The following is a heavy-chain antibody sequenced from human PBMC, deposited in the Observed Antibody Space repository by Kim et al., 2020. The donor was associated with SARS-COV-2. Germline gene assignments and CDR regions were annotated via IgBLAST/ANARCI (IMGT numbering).Heavy chain of an antibody. CDR3: AKDYGYGDYGMDV. V-gene: IGHV3-23*01. CDR1: GFTFSSYA. Sequence: GGSLRLSCAASGFTFSSYAMSWVRQAPGKGLEWVSAISGSGGSTYYADSVKGRFTISRVNSKNTLYLQMNSLRAEDTAVYYCAKDYGYGDYGMDVWGQGTTVTVSS. J-gene: IGHJ6*02. CDR2: ISGSGGST. D-gene: IGHD5-12*01.